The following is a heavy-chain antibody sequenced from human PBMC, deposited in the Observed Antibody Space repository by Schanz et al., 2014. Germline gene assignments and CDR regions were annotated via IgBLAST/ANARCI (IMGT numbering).Heavy chain of an antibody. CDR3: ARTVGGYFYYAMDV. CDR1: GGSINDHY. D-gene: IGHD3-16*01. V-gene: IGHV4-59*11. Sequence: QVHLQESGPGLVKPSETLSLTCTVSGGSINDHYWSWIRQPPGKGLEWIGYTYHSGSTNYNPSLKSRVTISIDMSKTQFSLKLTSVTAADTAVYYCARTVGGYFYYAMDVWGQGTTVSVSS. J-gene: IGHJ6*02. CDR2: TYHSGST.